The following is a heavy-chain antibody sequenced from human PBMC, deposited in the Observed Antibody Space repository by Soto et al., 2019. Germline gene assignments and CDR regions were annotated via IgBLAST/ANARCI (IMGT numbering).Heavy chain of an antibody. Sequence: LSLTCTVSGASITTSYYWTWVRQRPVKGLEWIGHIYYTGNTYYNPSPKSRLNISLDTSKNQFSLQLESVTAADTAIYFCARGSRFHPWGQGTLVTGSS. CDR2: IYYTGNT. CDR3: ARGSRFHP. J-gene: IGHJ5*02. CDR1: GASITTSYY. D-gene: IGHD1-26*01. V-gene: IGHV4-31*03.